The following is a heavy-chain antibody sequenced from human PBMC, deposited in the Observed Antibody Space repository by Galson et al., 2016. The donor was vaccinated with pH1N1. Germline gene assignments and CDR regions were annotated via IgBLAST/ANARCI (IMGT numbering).Heavy chain of an antibody. CDR1: GGSISSGSYY. J-gene: IGHJ5*02. CDR3: AREGRGDYATWSDA. D-gene: IGHD4-17*01. CDR2: IYTSGST. V-gene: IGHV4-61*09. Sequence: SLSLTCTVSGGSISSGSYYWSWIRQPAGKGLEWIGYIYTSGSTNYNPSLKSRVTISVDAPKNQFSLKLSSVTAADTAAYYCAREGRGDYATWSDAWGQGTLVTVSS.